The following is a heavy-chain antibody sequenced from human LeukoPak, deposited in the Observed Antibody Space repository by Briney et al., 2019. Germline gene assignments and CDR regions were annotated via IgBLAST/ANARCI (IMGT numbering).Heavy chain of an antibody. J-gene: IGHJ4*01. CDR1: GFTFSNSA. Sequence: PGGSLRLSCAASGFTFSNSAMSWVRQAPGKGLGWVSTLSGGGITTYYADSVKGRFTISRDNSKNTLYLQMNSLRAEDTAVYYCAKGIYSSGWSYFDYWGHGTLVTVSS. CDR3: AKGIYSSGWSYFDY. CDR2: LSGGGITT. D-gene: IGHD6-19*01. V-gene: IGHV3-23*01.